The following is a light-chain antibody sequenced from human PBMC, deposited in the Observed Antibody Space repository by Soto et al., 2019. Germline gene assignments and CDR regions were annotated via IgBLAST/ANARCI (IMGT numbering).Light chain of an antibody. CDR2: DDS. CDR1: NIGHKN. J-gene: IGLJ3*02. CDR3: QAWDSSSDQGV. Sequence: SYELTQSPSVSVAPGQTARITCGGNNIGHKNVHWYQQKPGQAPVLVVHDDSDRPSGIPERFSGSNSGNTATLTISGVEAGDEADYYCQAWDSSSDQGVIGGGTKLTVL. V-gene: IGLV3-21*02.